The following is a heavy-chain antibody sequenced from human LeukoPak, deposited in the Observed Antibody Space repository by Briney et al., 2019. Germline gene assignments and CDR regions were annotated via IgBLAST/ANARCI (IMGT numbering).Heavy chain of an antibody. D-gene: IGHD3-10*01. CDR1: GGTFSSYG. CDR3: ARPRFPYYRLSGPDYYYMDV. V-gene: IGHV1-69*06. CDR2: IIPIFATA. Sequence: SVKVSCKASGGTFSSYGISWVRQAPGQGLQWMGGIIPIFATANYAQKFQGRVTITADKSASTAYMELSSLRLEDTAVYYCARPRFPYYRLSGPDYYYMDVWGKGTTVTVSS. J-gene: IGHJ6*03.